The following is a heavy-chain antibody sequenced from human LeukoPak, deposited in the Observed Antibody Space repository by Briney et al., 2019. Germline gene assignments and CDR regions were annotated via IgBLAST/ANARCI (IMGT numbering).Heavy chain of an antibody. CDR2: IYSGGST. CDR3: ARSTGGFDY. V-gene: IGHV3-53*01. D-gene: IGHD4-17*01. J-gene: IGHJ4*02. CDR1: GFTVSSNY. Sequence: GGSLRLSCAAPGFTVSSNYMSWVRQAPGKGLEWVSVIYSGGSTYYADSVKGRFTISRDNPKNTLYLQMNSLRAEDTAVYYCARSTGGFDYWGQGTLVTVSS.